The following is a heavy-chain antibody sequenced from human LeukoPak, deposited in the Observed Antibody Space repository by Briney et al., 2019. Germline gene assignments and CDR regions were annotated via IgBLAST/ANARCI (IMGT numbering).Heavy chain of an antibody. CDR3: AKAMTTVTAKSRNFDY. V-gene: IGHV3-23*01. Sequence: GGSLRLSCAASGFTFSSYAMSWVRQAPGKGLEWVSAIGGSGGSTYYADSVKGRFTISRDNSKNTLYLQMNSLRAEDAAVYYCAKAMTTVTAKSRNFDYWGQGTLVTVSS. D-gene: IGHD4-17*01. J-gene: IGHJ4*02. CDR1: GFTFSSYA. CDR2: IGGSGGST.